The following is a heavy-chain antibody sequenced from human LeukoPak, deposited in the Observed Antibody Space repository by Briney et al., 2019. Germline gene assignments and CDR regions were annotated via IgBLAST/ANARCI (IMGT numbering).Heavy chain of an antibody. CDR2: ISTSSSTI. CDR1: GFTFSSYR. D-gene: IGHD5-24*01. J-gene: IGHJ4*02. V-gene: IGHV3-48*04. CDR3: ARDYNMGIYYFDY. Sequence: GGSLRLSCAASGFTFSSYRMNWVRQAPGKGLEWISYISTSSSTIYYADSVKGRFTISRDNAESSLYLQMNSLRVEDTAVYYCARDYNMGIYYFDYWGQGTLVTVSS.